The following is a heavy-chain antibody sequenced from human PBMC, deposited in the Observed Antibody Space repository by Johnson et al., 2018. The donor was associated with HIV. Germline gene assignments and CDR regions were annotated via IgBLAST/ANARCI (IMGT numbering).Heavy chain of an antibody. Sequence: QVQLVESGGGVVQPGRSVRLSCAASGLNFSDYGMHWVRQAPGKGLEWVAVIWYDGSNKYYADSVKGRFTISRDNSKNTLYLQMNSLRAGDTAVYYCARVGISWSWRDAFDIWGQGTMVTVSS. CDR2: IWYDGSNK. V-gene: IGHV3-33*08. D-gene: IGHD3-3*01. J-gene: IGHJ3*02. CDR3: ARVGISWSWRDAFDI. CDR1: GLNFSDYG.